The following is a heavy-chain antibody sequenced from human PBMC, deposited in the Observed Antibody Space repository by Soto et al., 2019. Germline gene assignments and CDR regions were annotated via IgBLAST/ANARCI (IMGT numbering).Heavy chain of an antibody. Sequence: GGSLRLSCAASGFAFSTYAMTWVRQAPGKGLEWVSSISDSGGTTFYADSVKGRFTVSRANSKNTLYLQMTSLRAEDTALYYCAKELSYNSGRPFDYWGQGTLVTVS. CDR2: ISDSGGTT. V-gene: IGHV3-23*01. CDR3: AKELSYNSGRPFDY. J-gene: IGHJ4*01. CDR1: GFAFSTYA. D-gene: IGHD3-10*01.